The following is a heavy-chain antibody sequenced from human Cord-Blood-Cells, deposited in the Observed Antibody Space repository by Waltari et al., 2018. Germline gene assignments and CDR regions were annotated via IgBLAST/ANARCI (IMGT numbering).Heavy chain of an antibody. V-gene: IGHV1-2*02. D-gene: IGHD1-1*01. CDR3: ARGAAGATGTPNFYYFDY. CDR2: INPNSGGT. J-gene: IGHJ4*02. Sequence: QVQLVQSGAEVKKPGASVKVSCKASGYTFTGYYMHWVRQAPGQGLEWMGWINPNSGGTNYEQKFQGRVTMTRDTSISTAYMELSRLRSDDTAVYYCARGAAGATGTPNFYYFDYWGQGTLVTVSS. CDR1: GYTFTGYY.